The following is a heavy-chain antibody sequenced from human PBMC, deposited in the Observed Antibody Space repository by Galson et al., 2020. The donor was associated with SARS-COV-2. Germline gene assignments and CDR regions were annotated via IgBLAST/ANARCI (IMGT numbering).Heavy chain of an antibody. CDR1: GGSFSSYS. D-gene: IGHD3-10*01. Sequence: SETLSLTCAVYGGSFSSYSWTWIRQPPGKGLEWIGEINIGGNTNYSPSLRSRVTISIDTSKNQFSLNLKSVTAADTALYYCARGHRGVVPSPVLGLVPFYSYYYRDVWDKGATVTVSS. J-gene: IGHJ6*03. CDR3: ARGHRGVVPSPVLGLVPFYSYYYRDV. CDR2: INIGGNT. V-gene: IGHV4-34*01.